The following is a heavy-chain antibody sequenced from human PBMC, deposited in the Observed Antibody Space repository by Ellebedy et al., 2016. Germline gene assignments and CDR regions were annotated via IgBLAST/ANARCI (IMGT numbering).Heavy chain of an antibody. CDR1: GGSVSSSSYY. CDR3: ARGGASSKWLDP. V-gene: IGHV4-39*07. Sequence: GSLRLSXTVSGGSVSSSSYYWGWIRQPPGKGLEWIASINYSGSTYYNPSFTSRVTISIETSKNQFSLKLNSVTAADTAVYYCARGGASSKWLDPWGQGTPVTVSS. CDR2: INYSGST. J-gene: IGHJ5*02.